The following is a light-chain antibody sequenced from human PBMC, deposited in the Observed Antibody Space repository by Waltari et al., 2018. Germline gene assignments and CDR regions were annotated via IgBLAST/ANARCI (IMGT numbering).Light chain of an antibody. J-gene: IGKJ2*03. Sequence: DIQMTQSPSTLFASVGDRVTITCRASQSISSWFAWYQQKPGKAPKLPIYKASSLASVVPSRFSGGGSGTEFTLTISSLQPDDFASYCCQQYNSLASFGQGTKLEIK. CDR1: QSISSW. V-gene: IGKV1-5*03. CDR2: KAS. CDR3: QQYNSLAS.